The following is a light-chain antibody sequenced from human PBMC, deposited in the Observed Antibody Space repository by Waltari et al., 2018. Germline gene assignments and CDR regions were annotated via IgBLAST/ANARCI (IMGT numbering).Light chain of an antibody. Sequence: QSALTQPPSASGSPGQSVTISCTGTSSDVGAYNFVSWSQQHPGKAPKLMIYEVTKRPSGVPDRFSGSRSGNTASLTVSGLQAEDEADYYCSSYAGTDNFVFGAGTKVTVL. CDR1: SSDVGAYNF. J-gene: IGLJ1*01. CDR3: SSYAGTDNFV. CDR2: EVT. V-gene: IGLV2-8*01.